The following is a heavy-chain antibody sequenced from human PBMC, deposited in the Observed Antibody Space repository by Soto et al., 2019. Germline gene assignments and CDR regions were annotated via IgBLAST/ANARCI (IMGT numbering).Heavy chain of an antibody. J-gene: IGHJ4*02. CDR3: AAEYSSSTHFDY. Sequence: QVQLVESGGGVVQPGRSLRLSCAASGFTFSSYGMHWVRQAPGKGLEWVAVISYDGSNKYYADSVKGRFTISRDNSKNTLYLQMNSLRAEDTAVYYCAAEYSSSTHFDYWGQGTLVTVSS. V-gene: IGHV3-30*03. CDR2: ISYDGSNK. CDR1: GFTFSSYG. D-gene: IGHD6-6*01.